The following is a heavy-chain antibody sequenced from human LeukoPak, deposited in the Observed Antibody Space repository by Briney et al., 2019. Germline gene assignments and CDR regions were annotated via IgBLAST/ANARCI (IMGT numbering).Heavy chain of an antibody. D-gene: IGHD5-12*01. Sequence: GGSLRLSCAASGFNHSSYAMRWLHPAAGKGVDWVYNVRGSGLSTSYADSVKGRFTMSRDNSRNTLYLQMSSPRAEDAAVYFCAKGRNSGYVSDAFDIGGQGTMVTVS. V-gene: IGHV3-23*01. CDR3: AKGRNSGYVSDAFDI. J-gene: IGHJ3*02. CDR1: GFNHSSYA. CDR2: VRGSGLST.